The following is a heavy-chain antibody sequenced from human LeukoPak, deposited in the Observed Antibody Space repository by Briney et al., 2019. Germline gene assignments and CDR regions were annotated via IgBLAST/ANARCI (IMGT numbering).Heavy chain of an antibody. V-gene: IGHV3-7*01. CDR1: GFTFSSYW. Sequence: GGSLRLSCAASGFTFSSYWVSWVRQAPGKGLEWVANIKQDGSEKYYVDSVKGRFTISRDNAKNSLYLQMNSLRAEDTAVYYCARAGSSSPRSGGYYYYYMDVWGKGTTVTVSS. CDR2: IKQDGSEK. CDR3: ARAGSSSPRSGGYYYYYMDV. J-gene: IGHJ6*03. D-gene: IGHD6-6*01.